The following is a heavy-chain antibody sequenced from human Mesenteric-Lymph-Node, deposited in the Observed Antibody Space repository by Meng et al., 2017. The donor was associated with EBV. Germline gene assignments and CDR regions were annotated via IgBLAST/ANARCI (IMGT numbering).Heavy chain of an antibody. CDR1: KFTVNYNY. CDR2: IYPIGST. J-gene: IGHJ4*02. CDR3: ARGDMSYGSGSYYLSY. Sequence: EVQLVESGXGLMQSGGSPRRSXEASKFTVNYNYMRWVRRAPGRGLEWVSLIYPIGSTNYADSVKGRFTISRDNSKNTLYLQMNSLRAEDTAVYYCARGDMSYGSGSYYLSYWVQGTMVTVSA. D-gene: IGHD3-10*01. V-gene: IGHV3-53*01.